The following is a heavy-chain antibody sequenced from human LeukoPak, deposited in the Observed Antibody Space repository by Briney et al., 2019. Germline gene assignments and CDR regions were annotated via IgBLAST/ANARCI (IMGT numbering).Heavy chain of an antibody. J-gene: IGHJ6*04. CDR2: IFYSGSA. Sequence: SETLSLTCTVSGGSIRSGDYYWIWIRQPPGKDLEWIRYIFYSGSAYYNPSLKSRVTISVDTSKNQFSLKLTSVTAADTAVYYCARIDYADYVLGGMDVWGKGTTVTVSS. CDR3: ARIDYADYVLGGMDV. D-gene: IGHD4-17*01. CDR1: GGSIRSGDYY. V-gene: IGHV4-30-4*01.